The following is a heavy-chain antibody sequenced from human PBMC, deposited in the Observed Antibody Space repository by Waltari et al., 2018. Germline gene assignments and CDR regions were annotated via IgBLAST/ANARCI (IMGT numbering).Heavy chain of an antibody. D-gene: IGHD2-15*01. CDR2: MYYGGST. V-gene: IGHV4-39*01. CDR1: GDSISSSSYY. J-gene: IGHJ4*02. Sequence: QLQLQESGPGLVKASETLSLTCTVSGDSISSSSYYWGWVRQPPGKGLEWIGNMYYGGSTYYNQSLNSRVTISGDTSKSQFSLKLSSVTAADTSMYYCVRHARTTSGGKHFDHWGQGMLVTVSP. CDR3: VRHARTTSGGKHFDH.